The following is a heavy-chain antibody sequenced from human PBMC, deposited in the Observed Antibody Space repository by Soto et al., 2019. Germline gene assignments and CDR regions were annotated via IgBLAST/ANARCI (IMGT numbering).Heavy chain of an antibody. CDR3: ARVGDFWSGYYSAYYYYMAV. CDR2: IYYSGST. Sequence: SETLSLTCTVSGGSISSGGYYWSWIRQHPGKGLEWIGYIYYSGSTYYNPSLKSRVTISVDTSKNQFSLKLSSVTAADTAVYYCARVGDFWSGYYSAYYYYMAVWGKGTTVTVSS. CDR1: GGSISSGGYY. J-gene: IGHJ6*03. D-gene: IGHD3-3*01. V-gene: IGHV4-31*03.